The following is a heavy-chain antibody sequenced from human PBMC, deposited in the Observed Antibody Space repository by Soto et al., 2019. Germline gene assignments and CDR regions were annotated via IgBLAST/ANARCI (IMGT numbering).Heavy chain of an antibody. D-gene: IGHD6-13*01. CDR2: ISGSGGST. J-gene: IGHJ4*02. V-gene: IGHV3-23*01. CDR3: ARRSSSWYFDY. CDR1: GFTFSSYA. Sequence: EVQLLESGGGLVQPGGSLRLSCAASGFTFSSYAMNWVRQAPGKGLEWVSVISGSGGSTYYEDSVKGRFTISRDNSKNTLYLKMNSLRAGDTAVYYCARRSSSWYFDYWGQGTLVTASS.